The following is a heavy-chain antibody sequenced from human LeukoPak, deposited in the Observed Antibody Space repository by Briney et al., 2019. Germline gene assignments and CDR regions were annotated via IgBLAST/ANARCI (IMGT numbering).Heavy chain of an antibody. CDR2: ISSSGSYI. Sequence: GGSLRLSCAASRFTFSSYSMNWVRQAPGKGLEWVSSISSSGSYIYYADSLKGRFAISRDNAKNSLYLQMNNLRAEDTAVYYCAREDASSLDYWGQGILVTVSS. CDR3: AREDASSLDY. D-gene: IGHD6-13*01. V-gene: IGHV3-21*06. CDR1: RFTFSSYS. J-gene: IGHJ4*02.